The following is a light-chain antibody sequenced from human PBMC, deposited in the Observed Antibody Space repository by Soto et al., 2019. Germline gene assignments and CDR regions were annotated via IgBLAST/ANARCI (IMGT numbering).Light chain of an antibody. CDR1: SSDVGSYNR. Sequence: SVLTQPLSVSGSPGQSVTISCTGTSSDVGSYNRLSWYQQPPGTAPKLIMYEVNTRPSGVPDRFSGSKSGSTASLTISGLQAEDEADYYCSLYISGSTYVFGTGTKVTVL. J-gene: IGLJ1*01. V-gene: IGLV2-18*01. CDR2: EVN. CDR3: SLYISGSTYV.